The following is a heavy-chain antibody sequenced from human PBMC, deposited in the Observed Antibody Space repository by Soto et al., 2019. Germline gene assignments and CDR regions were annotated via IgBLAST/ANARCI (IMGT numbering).Heavy chain of an antibody. Sequence: GASVKVSCKASGYTLTGYYMHWVRQAPGQGLEWMGWISAYNGNTNYAQKLQGRVTMTTDTSTSTAYMELRSLRSDDTAVYYCARDSPPVDYWGQGTLVTVSS. CDR1: GYTLTGYY. CDR2: ISAYNGNT. J-gene: IGHJ4*02. CDR3: ARDSPPVDY. V-gene: IGHV1-18*04.